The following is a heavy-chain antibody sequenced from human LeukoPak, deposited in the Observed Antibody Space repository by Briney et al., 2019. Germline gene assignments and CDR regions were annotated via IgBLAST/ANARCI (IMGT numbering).Heavy chain of an antibody. D-gene: IGHD5-12*01. CDR3: ARVGSVVATTIDY. Sequence: SETLSLTCTVSGGSISSYYWSWIRQPPGKGLEWIGYIYHTGGTNYNPSLKSRVTISVDTSKNQFSLELSSVTAADTAVYYCARVGSVVATTIDYWGQGTQVTVTS. V-gene: IGHV4-59*01. CDR2: IYHTGGT. CDR1: GGSISSYY. J-gene: IGHJ4*02.